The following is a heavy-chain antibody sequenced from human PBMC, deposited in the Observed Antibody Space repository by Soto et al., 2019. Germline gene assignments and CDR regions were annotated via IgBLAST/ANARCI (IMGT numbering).Heavy chain of an antibody. V-gene: IGHV3-48*01. Sequence: PGGSLRLSCAASGFTFSSYSMNWVRQAPGKGLEWVSYISSSSSTIYYADSVKGRFTISRDNAKNSLYLQMNSLRAEDTAVYYCARGGAAAGRRYYYGMDVWGQGTTVTVSS. J-gene: IGHJ6*02. CDR1: GFTFSSYS. CDR3: ARGGAAAGRRYYYGMDV. D-gene: IGHD6-13*01. CDR2: ISSSSSTI.